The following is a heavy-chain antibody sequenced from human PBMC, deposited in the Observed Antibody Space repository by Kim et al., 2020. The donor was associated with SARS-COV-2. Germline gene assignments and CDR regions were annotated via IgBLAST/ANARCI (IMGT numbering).Heavy chain of an antibody. V-gene: IGHV3-30*18. D-gene: IGHD3-3*01. Sequence: GGSLRLSCAASGFTFSSYSMHWVRQAPGKGLEWVAFITYDGSNIYYADSVKGRFTISRDNSKNTLYLQMNSLRAEDTAVYYCAKLATLLSGYFDYWGQGTLVSVSS. J-gene: IGHJ4*02. CDR1: GFTFSSYS. CDR2: ITYDGSNI. CDR3: AKLATLLSGYFDY.